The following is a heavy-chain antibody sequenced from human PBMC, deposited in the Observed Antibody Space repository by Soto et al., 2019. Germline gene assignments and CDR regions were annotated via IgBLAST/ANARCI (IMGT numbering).Heavy chain of an antibody. CDR1: GGTFSSYA. CDR3: ASSTMAGIYYFDY. D-gene: IGHD3-10*01. J-gene: IGHJ4*02. CDR2: IIPIFGTA. Sequence: SVKVSCKASGGTFSSYAISWVRQAPGQGLEWMGGIIPIFGTANYAQKFQGRVTITADKSTSTAYMELSSLRSEDTAVYYCASSTMAGIYYFDYWGQGALVTVSS. V-gene: IGHV1-69*06.